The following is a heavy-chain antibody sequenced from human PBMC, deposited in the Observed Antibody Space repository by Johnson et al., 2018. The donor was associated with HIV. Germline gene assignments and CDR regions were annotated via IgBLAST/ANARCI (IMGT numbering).Heavy chain of an antibody. CDR3: AKDRNWGASGGFDI. V-gene: IGHV3-30*02. D-gene: IGHD7-27*01. CDR1: GFSFSSYG. CDR2: IPYDGSDK. J-gene: IGHJ3*02. Sequence: QVQLVESGGGVVQPGGSLRLSCATSGFSFSSYGMYWVRQAPGKGLEWVSFIPYDGSDKYYTDSVKGRFTISRDNSKNTLYLQMNSLRADDTAVYYCAKDRNWGASGGFDIWGQGTMLTVSS.